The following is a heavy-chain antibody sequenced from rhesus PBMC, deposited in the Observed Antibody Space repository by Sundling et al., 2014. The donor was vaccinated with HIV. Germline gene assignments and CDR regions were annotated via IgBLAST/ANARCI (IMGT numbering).Heavy chain of an antibody. CDR3: ARGVLGYCSGGVCWPYYGLDS. V-gene: IGHV1-198*02. J-gene: IGHJ6*01. CDR2: IIPLVGIT. Sequence: QVQLVQSGAEVKKPGASVKVSCKASGFTFGSYAINWVRQAPGQGLEWMGVIIPLVGITNYAEKFQGRVTITADTSTSTAYMELSSLRSEDTAVYYCARGVLGYCSGGVCWPYYGLDSWGQGVVVTVSS. D-gene: IGHD2-8*01. CDR1: GFTFGSYA.